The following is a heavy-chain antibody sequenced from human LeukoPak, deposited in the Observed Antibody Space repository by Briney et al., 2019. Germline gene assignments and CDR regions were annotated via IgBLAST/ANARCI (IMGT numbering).Heavy chain of an antibody. CDR3: ARLVGSGHQHFDY. J-gene: IGHJ4*02. Sequence: GESLKISCKGSGYSFTTYWIGWGRQLPAKGVEGMVIIYPGDSDTTYSPSFQGQVSISADKSISTAYLQWSSLKASDTAMYYCARLVGSGHQHFDYWGQGTLVTVSS. CDR1: GYSFTTYW. CDR2: IYPGDSDT. V-gene: IGHV5-51*01. D-gene: IGHD6-19*01.